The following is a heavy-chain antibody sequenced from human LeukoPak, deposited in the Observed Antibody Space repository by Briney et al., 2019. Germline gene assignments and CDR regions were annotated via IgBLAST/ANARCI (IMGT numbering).Heavy chain of an antibody. J-gene: IGHJ4*02. CDR2: ISSSSSTI. CDR1: GFTFSSYS. CDR3: ARDPPYYYDSSGPMGY. Sequence: GGSLRLSCAASGFTFSSYSMNWVRQAPGKGLEWVSYISSSSSTIYYADSVKGRFTISRDNAKNSLYLQMNSLRAEDTAVYYCARDPPYYYDSSGPMGYWGQGTLVTVSA. V-gene: IGHV3-48*04. D-gene: IGHD3-22*01.